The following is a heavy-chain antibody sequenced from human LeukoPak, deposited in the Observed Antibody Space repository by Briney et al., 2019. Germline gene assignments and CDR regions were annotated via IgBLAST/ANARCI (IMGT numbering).Heavy chain of an antibody. CDR1: GFTVSSNC. Sequence: GGSLRLSCAASGFTVSSNCMGWVRQAPEKGLEWVSLICNGGTTYYKDSVKGRFTISRDDSKNTLYLQMNSLRAEDTAVYYCARRICSGGTCYFFDHWGQGTLVTVSS. V-gene: IGHV3-53*01. J-gene: IGHJ4*02. CDR3: ARRICSGGTCYFFDH. CDR2: ICNGGTT. D-gene: IGHD2-15*01.